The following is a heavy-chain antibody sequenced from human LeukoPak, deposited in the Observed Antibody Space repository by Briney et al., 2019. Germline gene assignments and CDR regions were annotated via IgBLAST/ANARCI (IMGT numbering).Heavy chain of an antibody. Sequence: GGSLRLSCAASGFTVRSNYMSWVRQAPGKGLEWVSVIYSGGSTYYADSVKGRFTISRDNSKNTLYLQMNSLRAEDTAVYYCARDSILTGAVLGAFDIWGQGTMVTVPS. J-gene: IGHJ3*02. V-gene: IGHV3-53*01. D-gene: IGHD3-9*01. CDR1: GFTVRSNY. CDR3: ARDSILTGAVLGAFDI. CDR2: IYSGGST.